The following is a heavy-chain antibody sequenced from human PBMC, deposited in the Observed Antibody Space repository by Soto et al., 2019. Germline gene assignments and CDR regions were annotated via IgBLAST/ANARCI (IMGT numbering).Heavy chain of an antibody. V-gene: IGHV3-49*04. CDR3: TRDKWEDSSSYWY. CDR2: IRSKAYGGTT. D-gene: IGHD3-22*01. Sequence: PGGSLRLSCTASGFTFGDYAMTWVRQAPGKGLEWVGFIRSKAYGGTTEYAASVKGRFTISRDDSKSIAYLQMNSLKTEDTAVYYCTRDKWEDSSSYWYWGQGTLVTVSS. CDR1: GFTFGDYA. J-gene: IGHJ4*02.